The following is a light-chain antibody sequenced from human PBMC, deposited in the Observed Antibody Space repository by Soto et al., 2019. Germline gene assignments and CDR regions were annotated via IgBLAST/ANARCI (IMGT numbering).Light chain of an antibody. CDR3: QQYNDRPPIT. CDR2: GAS. Sequence: DIVMTQSPATLSVAPGERVTFSCRASQGVSRKLAWYQHKPGQAPRLLIYGASTRATGIPARFSGSGSGSEFTLTISGLQSEDFAVYYCQQYNDRPPITFGQGTRLEIK. CDR1: QGVSRK. V-gene: IGKV3-15*01. J-gene: IGKJ5*01.